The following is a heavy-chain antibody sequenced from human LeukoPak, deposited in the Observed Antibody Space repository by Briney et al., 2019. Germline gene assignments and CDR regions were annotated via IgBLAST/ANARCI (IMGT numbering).Heavy chain of an antibody. CDR2: IRYDGSNK. CDR1: GFTFSSYG. Sequence: PGGSLRLSCAASGFTFSSYGMHWVRQAPGKGLEWVAFIRYDGSNKYYADSVKGRFTISRDNSKNTLYLQMNSLRAEDTAVYYCAKASTNYYDSSGSMGAFDIWGQGTMVTVSS. V-gene: IGHV3-30*02. D-gene: IGHD3-22*01. CDR3: AKASTNYYDSSGSMGAFDI. J-gene: IGHJ3*02.